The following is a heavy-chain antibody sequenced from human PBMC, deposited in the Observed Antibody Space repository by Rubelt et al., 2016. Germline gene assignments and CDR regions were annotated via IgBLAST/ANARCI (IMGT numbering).Heavy chain of an antibody. CDR2: INPNGGGT. V-gene: IGHV1-2*02. CDR3: ARSSSWYYFDF. D-gene: IGHD3-10*01. Sequence: QVQLVQSGAEVKKPGASVKISCKTSGYTFTSYSIHWVRQAPGQRLEWMGWINPNGGGTNYPQKFQGRVTMTGDTSSRPGYRELSRLGSDDTAVYFCARSSSWYYFDFWGQGTLVTVSS. J-gene: IGHJ4*02. CDR1: GYTFTSYS.